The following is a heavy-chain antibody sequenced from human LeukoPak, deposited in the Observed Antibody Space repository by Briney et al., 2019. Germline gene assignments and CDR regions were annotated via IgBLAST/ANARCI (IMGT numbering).Heavy chain of an antibody. V-gene: IGHV3-21*01. CDR1: GFTFSSYS. CDR2: ISSSSSYI. D-gene: IGHD6-13*01. Sequence: KPGGSPRLSCAASGFTFSSYSMNWVRQAPGKGLEWVSSISSSSSYIYYADSVKGRFTISRDNAKNSLYLQMNSLRAEDTAVYYCARDRVAAAALDAFDIWGQGTMVTVSS. J-gene: IGHJ3*02. CDR3: ARDRVAAAALDAFDI.